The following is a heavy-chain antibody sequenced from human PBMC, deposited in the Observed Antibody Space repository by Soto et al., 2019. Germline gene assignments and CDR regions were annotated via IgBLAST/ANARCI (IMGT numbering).Heavy chain of an antibody. CDR3: AKSLRGDSSRLDY. CDR2: ISGNGNSA. V-gene: IGHV3-23*01. J-gene: IGHJ4*02. Sequence: GGSLRLSCAVSGFTFTSYAMSWVRQAPGKGLEWVSYISGNGNSAYYADSVKGRFTVSRDNSKNTLYLQMNSLRAEDTAIYYCAKSLRGDSSRLDYWGQGTLVTVSS. D-gene: IGHD4-4*01. CDR1: GFTFTSYA.